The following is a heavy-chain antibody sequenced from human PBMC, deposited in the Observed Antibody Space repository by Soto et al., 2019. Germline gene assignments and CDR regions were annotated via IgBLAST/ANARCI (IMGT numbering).Heavy chain of an antibody. J-gene: IGHJ6*02. V-gene: IGHV4-59*08. D-gene: IGHD4-17*01. CDR1: SGPDRSHN. Sequence: QVQLQQSGPRLVKPSETLSLTCTVSSGPDRSHNWGWIRQPPGRGLEWIGYVYYTGDTAYNPSLRGRVTISADTSTNDISLPLNSVTAADTAVYYCVRQEIDYLHGLVDVWGQGTTVSVSS. CDR2: VYYTGDT. CDR3: VRQEIDYLHGLVDV.